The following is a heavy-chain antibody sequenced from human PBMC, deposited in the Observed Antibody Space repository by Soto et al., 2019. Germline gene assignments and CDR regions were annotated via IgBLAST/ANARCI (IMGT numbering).Heavy chain of an antibody. CDR2: INSDGSST. V-gene: IGHV3-74*01. CDR3: AREYTSSRYFDY. CDR1: GFTFNSSW. Sequence: GGSLRLSCAASGFTFNSSWMHWVRQAPGKGLVWVSRINSDGSSTTYADSVQGRFTISRDNAKNTLYLQMNSLSAEDTAVYYCAREYTSSRYFDYWGQGTLVTVSS. D-gene: IGHD6-13*01. J-gene: IGHJ4*02.